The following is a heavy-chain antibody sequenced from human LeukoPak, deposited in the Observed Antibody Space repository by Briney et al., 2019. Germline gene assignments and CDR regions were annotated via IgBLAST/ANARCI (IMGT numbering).Heavy chain of an antibody. CDR1: GFTFSSYG. V-gene: IGHV4-39*07. Sequence: GSLRLSCAASGFTFSSYGMHWVRQAPGKALEWIGSVYYSGTTSYNPSLKSRVTISVDMSKNHFSLRLSSVTAADTAMYYCARGTLYRGWSYYFDYWGQGSQVTVSS. J-gene: IGHJ4*02. CDR3: ARGTLYRGWSYYFDY. CDR2: VYYSGTT. D-gene: IGHD6-19*01.